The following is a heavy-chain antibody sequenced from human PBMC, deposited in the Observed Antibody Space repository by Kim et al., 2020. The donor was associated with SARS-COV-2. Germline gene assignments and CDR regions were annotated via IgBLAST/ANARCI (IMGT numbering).Heavy chain of an antibody. CDR3: ARADGSGWLLYGMDG. J-gene: IGHJ6*02. CDR2: IIPILGIA. V-gene: IGHV1-69*04. D-gene: IGHD6-19*01. Sequence: SVKVSCKASGGTFSSYAISWVRQAPGQGLEWMGRIIPILGIANYAQKFQGRVTITADKSTSTAYMELRSLRSEDTAVYYCARADGSGWLLYGMDGWGQG. CDR1: GGTFSSYA.